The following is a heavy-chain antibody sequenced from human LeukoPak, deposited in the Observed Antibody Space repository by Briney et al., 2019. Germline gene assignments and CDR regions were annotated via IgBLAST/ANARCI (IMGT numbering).Heavy chain of an antibody. CDR1: GGSFGTYC. D-gene: IGHD3-10*01. V-gene: IGHV4-59*08. CDR3: ARHSHQVIRGAFDV. Sequence: PSETLSLTCTVSGGSFGTYCFSWIRQAPGKGLEWTGYIYYNGDTKYNPSLESRVIISQDTSKDQFSLALISVTAADTALYYCARHSHQVIRGAFDVWGQGTMVIVSS. CDR2: IYYNGDT. J-gene: IGHJ3*01.